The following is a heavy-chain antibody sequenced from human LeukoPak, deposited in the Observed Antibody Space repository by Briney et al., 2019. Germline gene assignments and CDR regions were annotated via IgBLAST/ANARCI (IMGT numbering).Heavy chain of an antibody. Sequence: PETLSLTCAVSGGSISSSNWWSWVRQPPGKGLEWIGEIYHSGSTNYNPSLKSRVTISVDKSKNQFSLKLSSVTAADTAVYYCAGSGWTRIFDYWGQGTLVTVSS. CDR1: GGSISSSNW. V-gene: IGHV4-4*03. J-gene: IGHJ4*02. D-gene: IGHD6-19*01. CDR3: AGSGWTRIFDY. CDR2: IYHSGST.